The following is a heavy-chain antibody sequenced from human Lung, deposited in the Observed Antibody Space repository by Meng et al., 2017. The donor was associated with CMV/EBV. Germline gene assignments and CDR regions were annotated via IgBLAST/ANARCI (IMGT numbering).Heavy chain of an antibody. V-gene: IGHV3-23*01. CDR3: AKAVVPVYYYYGMDV. J-gene: IGHJ6*02. CDR1: GFTFDNYA. D-gene: IGHD2-15*01. CDR2: ISGIGGNS. Sequence: GGSLRLXCTASGFTFDNYAMSWVRQAPGKGLEWVSVISGIGGNSYYAESVKGRFTVSRDNSKNTLYLHMNGLRADDTAVYYCAKAVVPVYYYYGMDVWGRGTXV.